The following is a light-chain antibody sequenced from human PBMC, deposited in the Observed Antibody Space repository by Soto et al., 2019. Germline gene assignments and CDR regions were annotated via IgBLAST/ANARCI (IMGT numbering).Light chain of an antibody. CDR2: DAS. J-gene: IGKJ2*01. Sequence: EIVLTQSPATLSLSPGERATLSCRASQSVGSYLGWYQQKPGQAPRLLIYDASNRATGIPARFSVSGSGTDFTLTISSLEPEDLAVYYCQQRSNWPMYTFGQGTKVEIK. V-gene: IGKV3-11*01. CDR1: QSVGSY. CDR3: QQRSNWPMYT.